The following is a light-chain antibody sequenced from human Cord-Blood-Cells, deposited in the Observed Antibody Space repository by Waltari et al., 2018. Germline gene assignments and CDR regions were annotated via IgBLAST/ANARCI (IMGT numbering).Light chain of an antibody. V-gene: IGLV1-44*01. CDR3: AAWDDSLNGSWV. CDR1: SSNIGSNT. CDR2: SNN. Sequence: QSVLTQPPSASGTPGQRVTIPCSGSSSNIGSNTVNCYQPLPGTAPKLLIYSNNQRPSGVPDRFSGSKSGTSASLAISGLQSEDEADYYCAAWDDSLNGSWVFGGGTKLTVL. J-gene: IGLJ3*02.